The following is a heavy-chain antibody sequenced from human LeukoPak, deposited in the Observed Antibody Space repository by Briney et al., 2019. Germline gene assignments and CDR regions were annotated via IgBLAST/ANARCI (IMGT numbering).Heavy chain of an antibody. Sequence: GESLKISCKGSGYSFTSYWIGWVRQMPGKGLEWMGIIYPGDSDTRCSPSFQGQVTISADKSISTAYLQWSSLKASDTAMYYCARTRYFDWLIHYYNGMDVWGQGTTVTVS. J-gene: IGHJ6*02. D-gene: IGHD3-9*01. CDR3: ARTRYFDWLIHYYNGMDV. CDR1: GYSFTSYW. V-gene: IGHV5-51*01. CDR2: IYPGDSDT.